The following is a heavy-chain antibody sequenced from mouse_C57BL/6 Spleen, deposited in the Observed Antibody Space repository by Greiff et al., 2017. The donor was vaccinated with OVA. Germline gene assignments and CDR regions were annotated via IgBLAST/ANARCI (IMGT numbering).Heavy chain of an antibody. Sequence: EVQLQESGPGLVKPSQSLSLTCSVTGYSITSGYYWNWIRQFPGNKLEWMGYISYDGSNNYNPSLKNRISITRDTSKNQFFLKLNSVTTEDTATYYCASEGAGNFDYWGQGTTLTVSS. V-gene: IGHV3-6*01. J-gene: IGHJ2*01. CDR3: ASEGAGNFDY. CDR2: ISYDGSN. D-gene: IGHD3-3*01. CDR1: GYSITSGYY.